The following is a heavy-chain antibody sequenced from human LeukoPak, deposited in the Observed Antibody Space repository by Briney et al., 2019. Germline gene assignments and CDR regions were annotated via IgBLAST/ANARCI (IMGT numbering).Heavy chain of an antibody. CDR1: GGTFSSYG. CDR3: ARSHDDSSGYYYCDDY. D-gene: IGHD3-22*01. CDR2: ISAYNGNT. V-gene: IGHV1-18*01. J-gene: IGHJ4*02. Sequence: EASVKVSCKASGGTFSSYGISWVRQAPGQGLEWMGWISAYNGNTNYAQKLQGRVTMTTDTSTSTAYMELRSLRSDDTAVYYCARSHDDSSGYYYCDDYWGQGTLVTVSS.